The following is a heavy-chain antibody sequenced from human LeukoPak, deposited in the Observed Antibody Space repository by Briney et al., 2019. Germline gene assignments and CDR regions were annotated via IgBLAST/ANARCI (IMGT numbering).Heavy chain of an antibody. D-gene: IGHD1-20*01. CDR1: GGSISSYY. J-gene: IGHJ5*02. V-gene: IGHV4-4*07. Sequence: SETLSLTCTVPGGSISSYYWSWIRQPAGKGLEWIGRIYTSGSTNYNPSLKSRVTMSVDTSKNQFSLKLSSVTAADTAVYYCARGSYNWNDDWFDPWGQGTLVTVSS. CDR2: IYTSGST. CDR3: ARGSYNWNDDWFDP.